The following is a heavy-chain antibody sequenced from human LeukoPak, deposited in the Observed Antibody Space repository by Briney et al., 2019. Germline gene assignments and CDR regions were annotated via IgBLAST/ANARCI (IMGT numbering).Heavy chain of an antibody. CDR3: ARDFYCSSTSCYWYGMDV. Sequence: PGGSLRLSCAASGFTFSSYGMHWVRQAPGKGLEWVAVIWYDGSNKYYADSVKGRFTISRDNSKNTLYLQMNSLRAEDTAVYYCARDFYCSSTSCYWYGMDVWGQGTTVTVSS. CDR1: GFTFSSYG. D-gene: IGHD2-2*01. V-gene: IGHV3-33*01. CDR2: IWYDGSNK. J-gene: IGHJ6*02.